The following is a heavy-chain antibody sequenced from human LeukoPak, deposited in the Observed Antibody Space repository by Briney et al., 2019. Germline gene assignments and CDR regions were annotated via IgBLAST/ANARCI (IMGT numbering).Heavy chain of an antibody. D-gene: IGHD2/OR15-2a*01. Sequence: SETLSLTCTVSGASINSHSYYWDWIRQAPGKGREWFGSVYYDGTSYSNPCPTSRSAVFVDTSRAQFSLDPSFVTAEDTALYYCVRHISTNTGYFDSCGQGIPVSVSS. CDR3: VRHISTNTGYFDS. CDR1: GASINSHSYY. CDR2: VYYDGTS. V-gene: IGHV4-39*01. J-gene: IGHJ4*02.